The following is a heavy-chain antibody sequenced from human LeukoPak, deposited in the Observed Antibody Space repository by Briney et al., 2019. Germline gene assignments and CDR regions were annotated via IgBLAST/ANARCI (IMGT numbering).Heavy chain of an antibody. Sequence: ASVKVSCKASGYTFSSYGISWVRQAPGQGLEWVAWISAYNGKTNYAQKLRGRVTMTTDTSTSTAYMELRSLRSDDTAIYYCARDRNPYYDGSGYGYCWGQETLVTVSS. V-gene: IGHV1-18*01. CDR3: ARDRNPYYDGSGYGYC. J-gene: IGHJ4*02. CDR1: GYTFSSYG. D-gene: IGHD3-22*01. CDR2: ISAYNGKT.